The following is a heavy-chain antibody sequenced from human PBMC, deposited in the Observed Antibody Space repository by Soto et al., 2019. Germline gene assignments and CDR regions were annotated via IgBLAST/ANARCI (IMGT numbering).Heavy chain of an antibody. V-gene: IGHV1-46*01. CDR3: ARDLLITYYYDSSGYGLFDY. CDR2: INPSGGST. CDR1: GYTFTSYY. J-gene: IGHJ4*02. Sequence: ASVKVSCKASGYTFTSYYIHWVRQAPGQGLEWMGIINPSGGSTSYAQKFQGRVTMTRDTSTSTVYMELSSLRSEDTAVYYCARDLLITYYYDSSGYGLFDYWGQGTLVTVS. D-gene: IGHD3-22*01.